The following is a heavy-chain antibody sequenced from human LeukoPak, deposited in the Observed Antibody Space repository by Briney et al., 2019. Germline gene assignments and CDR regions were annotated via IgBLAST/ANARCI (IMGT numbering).Heavy chain of an antibody. D-gene: IGHD5-24*01. CDR2: INHSGST. Sequence: TSETLSLTCAVYGGPFSDYYWSWIRQPPGKGLEWIGKINHSGSTNYRPSLKSRVTISIDTSQNQFSLKLKSMTAADTAVYYCARGEGARDGYNSEGPFYFDYWGQGTLVTVSS. CDR3: ARGEGARDGYNSEGPFYFDY. CDR1: GGPFSDYY. V-gene: IGHV4-34*01. J-gene: IGHJ4*02.